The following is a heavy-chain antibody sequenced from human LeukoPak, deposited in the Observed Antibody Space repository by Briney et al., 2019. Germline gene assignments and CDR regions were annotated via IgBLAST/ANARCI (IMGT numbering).Heavy chain of an antibody. CDR2: ISVGGSDE. D-gene: IGHD6-19*01. J-gene: IGHJ5*02. Sequence: GGSLRLSCVASGFSFKTYEMNWVRQAPGKGLEWISYISVGGSDEDYADSVKGRVSISRDNAKNSLFLQMNSLRVEDTEVYYCARDVGFNNGWPAWGQGTLVTVSS. V-gene: IGHV3-48*03. CDR3: ARDVGFNNGWPA. CDR1: GFSFKTYE.